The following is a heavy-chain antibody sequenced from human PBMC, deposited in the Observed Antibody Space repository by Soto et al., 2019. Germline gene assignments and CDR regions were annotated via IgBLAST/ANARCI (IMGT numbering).Heavy chain of an antibody. CDR1: GFTFDDYC. CDR2: VNWNGGST. CDR3: VRGASLNFDY. D-gene: IGHD1-26*01. Sequence: PGGSLRLSCAAAGFTFDDYCMSWARQAPGKGLEWVSGVNWNGGSTGYADSVKGRFTISRDNAKNSLYLQMNSLRAEDTAFYYCVRGASLNFDYWGQGTLGTVSS. V-gene: IGHV3-20*04. J-gene: IGHJ4*02.